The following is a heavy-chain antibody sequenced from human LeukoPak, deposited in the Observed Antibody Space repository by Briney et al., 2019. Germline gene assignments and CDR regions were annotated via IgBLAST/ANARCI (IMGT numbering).Heavy chain of an antibody. CDR3: ATGIKVGEYGRDAFDI. CDR1: GYTFTGYY. J-gene: IGHJ3*02. V-gene: IGHV1-2*02. CDR2: INPNSGGT. Sequence: ASVKVSCKASGYTFTGYYMHWVRHAPGQGFEWMAWINPNSGGTNYAQKFQGRVTMTEDTSTDTAYMELSSLRSEDTAVYYCATGIKVGEYGRDAFDIWGQGTMVTVSS. D-gene: IGHD1-26*01.